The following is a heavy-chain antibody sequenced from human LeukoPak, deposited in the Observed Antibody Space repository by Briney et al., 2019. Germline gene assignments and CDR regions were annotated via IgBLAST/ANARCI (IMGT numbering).Heavy chain of an antibody. CDR2: INHSGST. CDR3: ATGSKVAAAGYFYCYYMDV. J-gene: IGHJ6*03. V-gene: IGHV4-39*07. D-gene: IGHD6-13*01. CDR1: GGSISSRSHH. Sequence: SETLSLTCTVSGGSISSRSHHWGWIRQPPGKGLEWIGEINHSGSTNYNPSLKSRVTISVDTSKNQFSLKLSSVTAADTAVYYCATGSKVAAAGYFYCYYMDVWGKGTTVTVSS.